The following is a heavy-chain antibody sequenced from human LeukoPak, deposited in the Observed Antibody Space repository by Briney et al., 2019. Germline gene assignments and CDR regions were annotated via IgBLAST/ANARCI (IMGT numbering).Heavy chain of an antibody. D-gene: IGHD6-19*01. CDR2: IYYSGST. CDR1: GGSISSGGYY. CDR3: ARVYSSGWYQNWFDP. J-gene: IGHJ5*02. Sequence: SQTLSLTCTVSGGSISSGGYYWSWIRQHPGKGLEWIGYIYYSGSTYYNPSLKSRVTIPVDTSKNQFSLKLSSVTAADTAVYYCARVYSSGWYQNWFDPWGQGTLVTVSS. V-gene: IGHV4-31*03.